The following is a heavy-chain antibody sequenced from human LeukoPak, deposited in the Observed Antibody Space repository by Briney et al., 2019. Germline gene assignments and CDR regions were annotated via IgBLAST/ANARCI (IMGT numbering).Heavy chain of an antibody. D-gene: IGHD2-8*01. CDR3: AREGCTNGVCYSFDY. V-gene: IGHV4-61*02. J-gene: IGHJ4*02. CDR1: GGSINSGGYY. CDR2: IYTSGST. Sequence: PSETLSLTCTVSGGSINSGGYYWSWIRQPAGKGLEWIGRIYTSGSTNYNPSLKSRVTISVDTSKNQFSLKLSSVTAADTAVYYCAREGCTNGVCYSFDYWGQGTLVTVSS.